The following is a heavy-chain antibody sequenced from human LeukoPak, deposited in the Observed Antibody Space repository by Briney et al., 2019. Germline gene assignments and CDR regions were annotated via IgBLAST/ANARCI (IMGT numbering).Heavy chain of an antibody. V-gene: IGHV3-30-3*01. CDR2: ISYDGSNK. CDR3: ARDLCSSTSCYTDY. Sequence: GGSLRLSCAASGFTFSSYAMHWVRQAPGKGLEWVAVISYDGSNKYYADSVKGRFTISRDNSKNTLYLQMNSLRAEDTAVYYCARDLCSSTSCYTDYWGQGTLVTVSS. J-gene: IGHJ4*02. D-gene: IGHD2-2*02. CDR1: GFTFSSYA.